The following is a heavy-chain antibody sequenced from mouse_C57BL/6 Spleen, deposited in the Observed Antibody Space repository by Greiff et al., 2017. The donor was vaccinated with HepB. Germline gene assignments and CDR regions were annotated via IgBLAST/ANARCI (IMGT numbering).Heavy chain of an antibody. CDR1: GFTFSSYT. D-gene: IGHD3-1*01. CDR2: ISGGGGNT. J-gene: IGHJ2*01. CDR3: ARSWGYYFDY. V-gene: IGHV5-9*01. Sequence: EVQLVESGGGLVKPGGSLKLSCAASGFTFSSYTMSWVRQTPEKRLEWVATISGGGGNTYYPDSVKGRFTISRDNAKNTLYLQMSSLRSEDTALYYCARSWGYYFDYWGQGTTLTVSS.